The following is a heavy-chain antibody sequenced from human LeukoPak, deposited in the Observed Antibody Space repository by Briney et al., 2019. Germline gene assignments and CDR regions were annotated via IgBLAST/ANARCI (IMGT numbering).Heavy chain of an antibody. CDR1: GFIFSNYG. CDR2: IKSDGSEK. D-gene: IGHD6-19*01. Sequence: GGSLRLSCAASGFIFSNYGMHWVRQTPGMGLEWVTFIKSDGSEKDYADSVKGRFTISRDNAKKSVYLQMNSLRAEDTAVYYCARGSTYSSGWYTGFDYWGQGTLVTVSS. J-gene: IGHJ4*02. CDR3: ARGSTYSSGWYTGFDY. V-gene: IGHV3-30*02.